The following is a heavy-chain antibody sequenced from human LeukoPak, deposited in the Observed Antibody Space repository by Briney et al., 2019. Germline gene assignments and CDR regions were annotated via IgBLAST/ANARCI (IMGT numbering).Heavy chain of an antibody. Sequence: TLSLTCTVSGGSISSGSYYWSWIRQPAGKGLEWIGRIYTSGSTNYNSSLKSRVTISVDTSKNQFSLKLSSVTAADTAVYYCASTLGSYYDSSGYRDYWGQGTLVTVSS. CDR2: IYTSGST. J-gene: IGHJ4*02. CDR1: GGSISSGSYY. CDR3: ASTLGSYYDSSGYRDY. D-gene: IGHD3-22*01. V-gene: IGHV4-61*02.